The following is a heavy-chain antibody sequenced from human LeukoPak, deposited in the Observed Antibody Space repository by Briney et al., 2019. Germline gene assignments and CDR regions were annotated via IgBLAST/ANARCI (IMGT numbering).Heavy chain of an antibody. D-gene: IGHD5-24*01. CDR3: AKDLQMATNY. Sequence: GGSLRLSCAASGFTFDDYAMHWVRQAPGKGLEWVSGISWNSGSIGYADSVKGRFTISRDNAKNSLYLQMNSLRAEDTALYYCAKDLQMATNYWGQGTLVTVSS. V-gene: IGHV3-9*01. CDR1: GFTFDDYA. J-gene: IGHJ4*02. CDR2: ISWNSGSI.